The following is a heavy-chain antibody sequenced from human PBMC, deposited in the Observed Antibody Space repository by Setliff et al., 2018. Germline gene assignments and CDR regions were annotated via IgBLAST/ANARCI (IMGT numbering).Heavy chain of an antibody. Sequence: SGPTLVNPTQTLTLTCTFSGFSLSTTETHVSWIRQPPGKAPEWLARLDWDDDKFYNTSLRSRHTLSKDTSKNQVILTMTNMDPADTATYYCARLPPLVQNNGASNHTFDVWGPGAVVTVSS. D-gene: IGHD6-6*01. CDR2: LDWDDDK. J-gene: IGHJ3*01. CDR3: ARLPPLVQNNGASNHTFDV. CDR1: GFSLSTTETH. V-gene: IGHV2-70*04.